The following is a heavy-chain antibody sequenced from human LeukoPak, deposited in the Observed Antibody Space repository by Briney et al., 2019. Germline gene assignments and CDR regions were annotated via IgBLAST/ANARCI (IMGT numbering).Heavy chain of an antibody. CDR1: GGTFSSYA. V-gene: IGHV1-69*04. CDR3: AEGPYYYYGMDV. CDR2: IIPILGIA. J-gene: IGHJ6*02. Sequence: SVKVSCKASGGTFSSYAISWVRQAPGQGLEWMGRIIPILGIANYAQKFQGRVTITADKSTSTAYMELSSLRFEDTAVYYCAEGPYYYYGMDVWGQGTTVTVSS.